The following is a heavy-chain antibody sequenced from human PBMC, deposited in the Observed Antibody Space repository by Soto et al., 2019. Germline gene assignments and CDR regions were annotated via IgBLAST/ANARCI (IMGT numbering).Heavy chain of an antibody. V-gene: IGHV4-31*03. J-gene: IGHJ4*02. D-gene: IGHD5-18*01. CDR3: ARSGYSYGPNPLLY. CDR1: GGSISSGGYY. Sequence: QVQLQESDPGLVKPSQTLSLTCTVSGGSISSGGYYWSWIRQHPGKGLEWIGYIYYSGSTYYNPSLKRRVTISVDTSKNQFSLKLSSVTAADTAVYYCARSGYSYGPNPLLYWGQGTLVTVSS. CDR2: IYYSGST.